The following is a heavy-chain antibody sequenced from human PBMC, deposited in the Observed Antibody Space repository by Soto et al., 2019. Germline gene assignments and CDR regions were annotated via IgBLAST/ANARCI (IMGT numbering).Heavy chain of an antibody. V-gene: IGHV4-34*01. Sequence: SETLSLTCAVYGGSFSGYYWSWIRQPPGKGLEWIGEINHSGSTNYNPSLKSRVTISVDTSKNQFSLKLSSVTAADTAVYYCATSITMVRGVSYWGQGTLVTVSS. CDR1: GGSFSGYY. CDR2: INHSGST. J-gene: IGHJ4*02. CDR3: ATSITMVRGVSY. D-gene: IGHD3-10*01.